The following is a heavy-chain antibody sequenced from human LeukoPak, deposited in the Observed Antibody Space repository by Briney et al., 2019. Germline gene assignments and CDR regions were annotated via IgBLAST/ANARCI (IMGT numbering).Heavy chain of an antibody. J-gene: IGHJ4*02. D-gene: IGHD5-18*01. CDR3: ARVEYSYGYGFDY. CDR1: GGSISSGGYY. V-gene: IGHV4-61*08. Sequence: SETLSLTCTVSGGSISSGGYYWSWIRQPPGKGLEWIGYIYYSGSTNYNPSLKSRVTISVDTSKNQFSLKLSSVTAADAAVYYCARVEYSYGYGFDYWGQGTLVTVSS. CDR2: IYYSGST.